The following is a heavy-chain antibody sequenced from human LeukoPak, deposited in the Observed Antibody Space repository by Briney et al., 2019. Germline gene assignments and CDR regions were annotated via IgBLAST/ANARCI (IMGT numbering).Heavy chain of an antibody. CDR3: ARTIIIPRYYGFDV. V-gene: IGHV4-30-4*01. D-gene: IGHD3-10*01. J-gene: IGHJ6*02. CDR2: IYHSGTT. Sequence: PSQTLSLTCTVSGGSISSGGYYWSWIRQTPGKGLEWIGYIYHSGTTTYNPSLNGRVTMSVDTSKNLLSLTLTSVTAADTAVYYCARTIIIPRYYGFDVWGQGTTVTVSS. CDR1: GGSISSGGYY.